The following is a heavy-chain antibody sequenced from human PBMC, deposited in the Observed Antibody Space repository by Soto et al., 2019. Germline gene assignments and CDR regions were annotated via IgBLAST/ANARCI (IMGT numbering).Heavy chain of an antibody. CDR2: MNPNSGNT. CDR1: GYTFTSYD. D-gene: IGHD6-19*01. Sequence: QVQLVQSGAEVKKPGASVKVSCKASGYTFTSYDITWVRQATGQGLEWMGWMNPNSGNTGYGQKFQGRVTMTRITGIRTVYKELGSLRSVDAAMYFCARVRAVGGTGWFDPGGQGTLVPVS. J-gene: IGHJ5*02. CDR3: ARVRAVGGTGWFDP. V-gene: IGHV1-8*01.